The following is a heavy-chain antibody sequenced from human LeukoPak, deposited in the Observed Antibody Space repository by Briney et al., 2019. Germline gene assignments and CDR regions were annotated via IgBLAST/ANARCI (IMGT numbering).Heavy chain of an antibody. Sequence: SETLSLTCTVSGGSISSYYWSWIRQPPGQGLEWIGYIYYSGSTNYNPSLKSRVTISVDTSKNQFSLKLSSVTAADTAVYYCARAVSDNWFDPWGQGTLVTFSS. CDR3: ARAVSDNWFDP. J-gene: IGHJ5*02. CDR2: IYYSGST. V-gene: IGHV4-59*01. D-gene: IGHD6-25*01. CDR1: GGSISSYY.